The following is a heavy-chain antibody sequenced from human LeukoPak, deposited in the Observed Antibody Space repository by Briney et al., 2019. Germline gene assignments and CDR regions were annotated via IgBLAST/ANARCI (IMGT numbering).Heavy chain of an antibody. CDR2: ISRSGDIT. CDR3: ATEGFYY. Sequence: GLEYISGISRSGDITHYADSVKGRFTISRDNVQNTLYLQMNSLRAEDTALYYCATEGFYYWGPGTQVTVSS. J-gene: IGHJ4*02. V-gene: IGHV3-23*01.